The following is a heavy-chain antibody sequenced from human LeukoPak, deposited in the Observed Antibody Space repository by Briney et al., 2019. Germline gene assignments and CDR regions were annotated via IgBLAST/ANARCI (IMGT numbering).Heavy chain of an antibody. J-gene: IGHJ4*02. D-gene: IGHD6-19*01. CDR3: ARDRRSGWYSFDS. Sequence: SETLSLTCTLSGGSISSSYWSWIRQPPGRGLEWIGYIYHTGSTNHNPSLKSRVAISVDTSKNQFSLKLSSVTAADTAVYYCARDRRSGWYSFDSWGQGTLVTVSS. CDR2: IYHTGST. V-gene: IGHV4-59*01. CDR1: GGSISSSY.